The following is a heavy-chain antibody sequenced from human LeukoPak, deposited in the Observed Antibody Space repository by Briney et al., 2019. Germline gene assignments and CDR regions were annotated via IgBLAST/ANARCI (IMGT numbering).Heavy chain of an antibody. CDR2: INHSGST. Sequence: SETLSLTCAVYGGSFSGYYWSWIRQPPGKGLEWIGEINHSGSTNYNPSLKSRVTISVDTSKNQFSLKLSSVTAADTAVYYCARMAQWLVPYYYYYGMDVWGQGTTVTVSS. V-gene: IGHV4-34*01. J-gene: IGHJ6*02. CDR1: GGSFSGYY. D-gene: IGHD6-19*01. CDR3: ARMAQWLVPYYYYYGMDV.